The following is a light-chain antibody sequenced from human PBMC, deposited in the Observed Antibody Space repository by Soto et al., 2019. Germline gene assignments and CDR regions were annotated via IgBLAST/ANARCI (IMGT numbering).Light chain of an antibody. CDR2: RNS. V-gene: IGLV1-47*01. CDR1: SSNIGSNY. Sequence: QLVLTQPPSASGTPGQRVTISCSGSSSNIGSNYVFWYQQLPGTAPKVLMYRNSQRPSGVPDRFSGSKSGTSASLAISGLRSEDEADYYCASWDDSLSGFVVFGGGIKVTVL. J-gene: IGLJ2*01. CDR3: ASWDDSLSGFVV.